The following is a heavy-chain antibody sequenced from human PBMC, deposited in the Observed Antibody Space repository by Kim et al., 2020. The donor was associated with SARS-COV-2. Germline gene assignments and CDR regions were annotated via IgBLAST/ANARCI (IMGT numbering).Heavy chain of an antibody. J-gene: IGHJ4*02. CDR2: IYYSGST. Sequence: SETLSLTCTVSGGSISSSSYYWGWIRQPPGKGLEWIGSIYYSGSTYYNPSLKSRVTISVDTSKNQFSLKLSSVTAADTAVYYCARAGPYDYVWGSYRPLFDYWGQGTLVTVSS. CDR3: ARAGPYDYVWGSYRPLFDY. V-gene: IGHV4-39*07. D-gene: IGHD3-16*02. CDR1: GGSISSSSYY.